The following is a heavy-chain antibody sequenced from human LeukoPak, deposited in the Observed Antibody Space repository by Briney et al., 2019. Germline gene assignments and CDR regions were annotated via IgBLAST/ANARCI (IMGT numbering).Heavy chain of an antibody. D-gene: IGHD5-18*01. CDR1: GGSISSYF. Sequence: SETLSLTCTVSGGSISSYFWNWIRQSPGKGLEWVGYVYYRGSTNYNPSLKSRVTISVDTSKNQFSLELSSVTAADTAVYYCARGGYGLPYWGQGTLVTVSS. CDR2: VYYRGST. V-gene: IGHV4-59*01. CDR3: ARGGYGLPY. J-gene: IGHJ4*02.